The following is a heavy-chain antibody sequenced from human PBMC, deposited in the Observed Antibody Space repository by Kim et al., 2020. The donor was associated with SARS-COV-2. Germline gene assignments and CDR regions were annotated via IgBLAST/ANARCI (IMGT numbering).Heavy chain of an antibody. CDR1: GFTFTIAW. D-gene: IGHD2-21*01. J-gene: IGHJ4*02. Sequence: GGSLRLSCAASGFTFTIAWMSWVRQAPGRGLEWVGQITSNSDGGTTEYAAPVKGRFIISRDDSQNTVYLQMSGLKPDDTAVYYCSTFLPCGGECYSIDWGQGTLVTVSS. V-gene: IGHV3-15*01. CDR2: ITSNSDGGTT. CDR3: STFLPCGGECYSID.